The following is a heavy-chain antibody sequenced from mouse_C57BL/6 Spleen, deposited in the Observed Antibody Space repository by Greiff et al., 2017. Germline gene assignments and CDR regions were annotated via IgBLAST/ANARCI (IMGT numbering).Heavy chain of an antibody. D-gene: IGHD2-5*01. V-gene: IGHV2-4*01. CDR3: AKMYYSTYYAMDY. CDR2: IWSGGST. CDR1: GFSLTSYG. Sequence: VKLVESGPGLVQPSQSLSITCTVSGFSLTSYGVHWVRQPPGKGLEWLGVIWSGGSTDYNAAFISRLSISKDNSKSQVFFKMNSLQADDTAIYYCAKMYYSTYYAMDYWGQGTSVTVSS. J-gene: IGHJ4*01.